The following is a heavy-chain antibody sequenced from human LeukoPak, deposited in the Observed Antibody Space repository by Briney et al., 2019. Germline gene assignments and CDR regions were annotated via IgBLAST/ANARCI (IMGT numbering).Heavy chain of an antibody. Sequence: GGSLRLSCAASGFTVSSNYMSWVRQAPGKGLECVSVIYSGGSTYYADSVKGRFTISRDNAKNTLYLQMNSLRAEDTAVYYCAREIYGYSTSTNPFDYWGQGTLVTVSS. D-gene: IGHD2-2*01. V-gene: IGHV3-53*01. J-gene: IGHJ4*02. CDR2: IYSGGST. CDR1: GFTVSSNY. CDR3: AREIYGYSTSTNPFDY.